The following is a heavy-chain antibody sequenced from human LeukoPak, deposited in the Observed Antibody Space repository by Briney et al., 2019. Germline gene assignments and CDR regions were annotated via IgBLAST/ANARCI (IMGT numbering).Heavy chain of an antibody. J-gene: IGHJ6*03. V-gene: IGHV3-43*02. CDR3: AKAPVRVVVPAASDYYYMXV. Sequence: GGSLRLSCAASGFTFDDYAMHWVRQAPGKGLEWVSLISGDGGSTYYADSVKGRFTISRDNSKNSLYLQMNSLRTEDTALYYCAKAPVRVVVPAASDYYYMXVWGKGTTVTVSS. D-gene: IGHD2-2*01. CDR1: GFTFDDYA. CDR2: ISGDGGST.